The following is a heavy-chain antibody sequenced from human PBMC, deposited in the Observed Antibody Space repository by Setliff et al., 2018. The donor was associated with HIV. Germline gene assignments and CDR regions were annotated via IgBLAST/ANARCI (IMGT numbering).Heavy chain of an antibody. CDR3: ARDEVPRGYSYGYFQNY. CDR2: IYTSGST. CDR1: GGSINSGTYY. J-gene: IGHJ4*02. D-gene: IGHD5-18*01. V-gene: IGHV4-61*02. Sequence: SETLSLTCTVSGGSINSGTYYWSWIRQPAGKGLEWIGRIYTSGSTNYNPSLKSRVIISVDTSKNQFSLKLSSVTAADTAVYYCARDEVPRGYSYGYFQNYWGQGTLVTVSS.